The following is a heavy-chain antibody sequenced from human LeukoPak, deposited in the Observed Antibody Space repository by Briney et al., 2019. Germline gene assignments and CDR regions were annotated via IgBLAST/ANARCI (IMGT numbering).Heavy chain of an antibody. Sequence: PGGSLRLSCAASGFTFSDYAMSWVRQAPGKGLEWVSGISGSGVTTNYADSVKGRFTISRDNSKNTLYLQMNSLRAEDAAVYYCAREPYYYDSSGPDYWGQGTLVTVSS. CDR3: AREPYYYDSSGPDY. CDR1: GFTFSDYA. CDR2: ISGSGVTT. D-gene: IGHD3-22*01. V-gene: IGHV3-23*01. J-gene: IGHJ4*02.